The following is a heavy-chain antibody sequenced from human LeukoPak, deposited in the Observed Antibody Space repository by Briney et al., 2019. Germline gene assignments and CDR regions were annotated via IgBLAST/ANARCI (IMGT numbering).Heavy chain of an antibody. CDR2: IYYSGST. V-gene: IGHV4-59*01. CDR1: GGSTSSYY. D-gene: IGHD5-24*01. CDR3: AAVEMATSPFDY. J-gene: IGHJ4*02. Sequence: SETLSLTCTVSGGSTSSYYWSWIRQPPGKGLEWIGYIYYSGSTNYNPSLKSRVTISVDTSKNQFPLKLSSVTAADTAVYYCAAVEMATSPFDYWGQGTLVTVSS.